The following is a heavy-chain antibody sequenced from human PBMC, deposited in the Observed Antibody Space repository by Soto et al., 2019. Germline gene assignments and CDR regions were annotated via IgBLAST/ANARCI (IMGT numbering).Heavy chain of an antibody. D-gene: IGHD1-1*01. Sequence: QVQLVQSGAEVKKPGASVKVSCKASGYTFTNYGITWLRQAPGQGPEWMGWISAYNGHTKYAQNLQGRVTMTTETSTSTAYMELTSLRSDDTARYYCARGDGNCFDYWGQGTVVTVSS. CDR2: ISAYNGHT. V-gene: IGHV1-18*01. CDR3: ARGDGNCFDY. J-gene: IGHJ4*02. CDR1: GYTFTNYG.